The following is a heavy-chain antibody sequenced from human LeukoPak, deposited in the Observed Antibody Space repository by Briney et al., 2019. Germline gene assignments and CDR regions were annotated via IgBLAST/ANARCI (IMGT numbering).Heavy chain of an antibody. J-gene: IGHJ4*02. CDR2: IYSGGST. D-gene: IGHD2-15*01. V-gene: IGHV3-66*01. CDR3: ARVHCSGGSYYSGHFDY. CDR1: GFTFSSYA. Sequence: GGSLRLSCAASGFTFSSYAMSWVRQAPGKGLEWVSVIYSGGSTYYADSVKGRFTISRDNSKNTLYLQMNSLRAEDTAVYYCARVHCSGGSYYSGHFDYWGQGTLVTVSS.